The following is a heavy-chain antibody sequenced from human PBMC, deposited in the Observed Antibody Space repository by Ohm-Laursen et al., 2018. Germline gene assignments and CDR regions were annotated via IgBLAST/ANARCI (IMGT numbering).Heavy chain of an antibody. V-gene: IGHV3-21*04. CDR2: ISSSNSYI. Sequence: SLRLSCAASGFTISNNYMNWVRQAPGKGLEWVSSISSSNSYIHYADSVKGRFTISRDNAKNSLYLQMNSLTAEDTAIYYCATLLYSAYAQGHYWGQGTLVTVSA. J-gene: IGHJ4*02. CDR3: ATLLYSAYAQGHY. CDR1: GFTISNNY. D-gene: IGHD5-12*01.